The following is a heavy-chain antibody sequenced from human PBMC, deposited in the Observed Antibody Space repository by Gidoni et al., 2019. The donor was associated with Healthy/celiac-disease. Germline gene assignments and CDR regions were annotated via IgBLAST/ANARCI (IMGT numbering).Heavy chain of an antibody. V-gene: IGHV4-59*01. CDR3: ARDPPNPYCSGGSCYSGYFDL. J-gene: IGHJ2*01. D-gene: IGHD2-15*01. CDR1: GVSISSYY. CDR2: IYYSGST. Sequence: QVQLQESGPGLVKPSETLSLTCTVSGVSISSYYWSWIRQPPGKGLEWIGYIYYSGSTNYNPSLKSRVTISVDTSKNQFSLKLSSVTAADTAVYYCARDPPNPYCSGGSCYSGYFDLWGRGTLVTVSS.